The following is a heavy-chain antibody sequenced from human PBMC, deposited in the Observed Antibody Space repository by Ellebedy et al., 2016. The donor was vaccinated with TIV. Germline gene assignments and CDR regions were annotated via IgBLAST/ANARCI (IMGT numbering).Heavy chain of an antibody. J-gene: IGHJ6*03. CDR2: INHSGST. CDR3: ARGRYPPPAASRYYYYYMDV. V-gene: IGHV4-34*01. Sequence: SETLSLXXAVYGGTFSDYYWGWIRQSPGKGLEWIGEINHSGSTNYNPSLKSRVTISVDTSKNQFSLRLRSLNAADTAVYYCARGRYPPPAASRYYYYYMDVWGKGTTVTVSS. D-gene: IGHD2-2*01. CDR1: GGTFSDYY.